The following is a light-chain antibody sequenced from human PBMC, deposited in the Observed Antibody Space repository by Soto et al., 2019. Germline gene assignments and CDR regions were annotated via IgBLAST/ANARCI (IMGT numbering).Light chain of an antibody. V-gene: IGKV1-39*01. J-gene: IGKJ1*01. CDR1: QSISSY. CDR3: PQSFNTPPT. Sequence: IQMTQSPSSLSASVGDRVTITFRASQSISSYLDWYQQKPGKAPNLLIYGASSLQGGVPSRFSGSGSGTDFTLTISSLQPEDFATYYCPQSFNTPPTFGQRAKVDIK. CDR2: GAS.